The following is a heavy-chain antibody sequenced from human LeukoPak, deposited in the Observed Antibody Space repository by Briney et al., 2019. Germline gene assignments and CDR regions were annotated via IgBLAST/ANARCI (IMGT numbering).Heavy chain of an antibody. J-gene: IGHJ4*02. D-gene: IGHD2-15*01. CDR3: ASSSGGSNTMVN. CDR1: GGTFSSYA. V-gene: IGHV1-69*04. CDR2: IIPILGIA. Sequence: GASVKVSCKASGGTFSSYAISWVRQAPGQGLEWMGRIIPILGIANYAQKFQGRVTITADKSTSTAYMELSSLRSEDTAVYYCASSSGGSNTMVNWGQGTLVTVSS.